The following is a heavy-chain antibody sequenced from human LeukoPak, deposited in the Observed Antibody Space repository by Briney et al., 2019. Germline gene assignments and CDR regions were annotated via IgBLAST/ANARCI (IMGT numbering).Heavy chain of an antibody. CDR1: GFTFSSYW. J-gene: IGHJ4*02. Sequence: PGGSLRLSCAASGFTFSSYWMSWVRQAPGKGLEWVANIKQDGSEIYYVDSVKGRFTISRDNAKNSLYLQMNSLRAEDTAIYYCAREDDWNYEDYWGQGTLVTVSS. V-gene: IGHV3-7*01. D-gene: IGHD1-7*01. CDR2: IKQDGSEI. CDR3: AREDDWNYEDY.